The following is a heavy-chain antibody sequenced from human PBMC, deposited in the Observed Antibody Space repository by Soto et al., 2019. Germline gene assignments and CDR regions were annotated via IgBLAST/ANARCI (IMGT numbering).Heavy chain of an antibody. V-gene: IGHV4-31*03. CDR3: ARGPRGRYNMVRGLQHWFDP. CDR1: GGSISSDGYY. Sequence: SETLSLTCTVSGGSISSDGYYWSWIRQHPGKGLEWIGYIYYSGSTYYNPSLKSRITISVDTSKNQFSLKLSSVTAADTAVYYCARGPRGRYNMVRGLQHWFDPWGQGTLVTVSS. J-gene: IGHJ5*02. D-gene: IGHD3-10*01. CDR2: IYYSGST.